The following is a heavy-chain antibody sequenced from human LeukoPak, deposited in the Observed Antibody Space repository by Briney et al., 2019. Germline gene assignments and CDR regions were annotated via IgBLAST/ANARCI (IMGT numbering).Heavy chain of an antibody. V-gene: IGHV4-59*01. CDR1: GGSISSYY. CDR3: ARRTDILTGNAFDI. CDR2: IYYSGST. J-gene: IGHJ3*02. Sequence: PSETLSLTCTVSGGSISSYYWSWIRQPPGKGLEWIGYIYYSGSTNYNPSLKSRVTISVDTSKNQFSLKLSSVTAADTAVYYCARRTDILTGNAFDIWGQGTMVTVSS. D-gene: IGHD3-9*01.